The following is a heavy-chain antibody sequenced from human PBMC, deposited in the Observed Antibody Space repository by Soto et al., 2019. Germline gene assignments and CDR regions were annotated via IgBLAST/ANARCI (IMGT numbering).Heavy chain of an antibody. V-gene: IGHV4-34*01. CDR1: GGSFSGYY. D-gene: IGHD3-10*01. Sequence: QVQLQQWGAGLLKPSETLSLTCAVYGGSFSGYYWSWIRQPPGKGLEWIGEINHSGSTNYNPSLKSRVTISVDTSKNQFSQKLSSVTAADTAVYYCVDTALRGVPHMDVWGKGTTVTVSS. CDR3: VDTALRGVPHMDV. J-gene: IGHJ6*03. CDR2: INHSGST.